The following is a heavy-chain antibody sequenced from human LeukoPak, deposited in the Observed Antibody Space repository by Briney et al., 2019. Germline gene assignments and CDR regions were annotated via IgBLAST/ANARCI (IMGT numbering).Heavy chain of an antibody. V-gene: IGHV4-59*08. CDR3: ARQRVNGYDFDY. D-gene: IGHD5-12*01. Sequence: SGTLSLTCAVSGGSISSSNWWSWIRQPPGKGLEWIGYIYYSGSTNYNPSLKSRVTISVDTSKNQFSLKLSSVTAADTAVYYCARQRVNGYDFDYWGQGTLVTVSS. J-gene: IGHJ4*02. CDR1: GGSISSSNW. CDR2: IYYSGST.